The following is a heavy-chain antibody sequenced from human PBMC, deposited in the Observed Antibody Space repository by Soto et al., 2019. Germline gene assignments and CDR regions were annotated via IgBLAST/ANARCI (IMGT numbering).Heavy chain of an antibody. CDR3: ARDRIAAAGGIDY. D-gene: IGHD6-13*01. CDR2: IWYDGSNK. Sequence: GGSLRLSCAASGFTFSSYGMHWVRQAPGKGLEWVAVIWYDGSNKYYADSVKGRFTISRDNSKNTLYLQMNSLRAEETAVYYCARDRIAAAGGIDYRGQGTLVTVSS. CDR1: GFTFSSYG. J-gene: IGHJ4*02. V-gene: IGHV3-33*01.